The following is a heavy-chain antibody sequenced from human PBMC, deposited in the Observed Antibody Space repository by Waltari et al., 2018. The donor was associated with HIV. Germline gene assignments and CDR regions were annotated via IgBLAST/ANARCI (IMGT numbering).Heavy chain of an antibody. CDR2: TEPAYADT. V-gene: IGHV5-51*01. CDR1: GYSFTSYW. D-gene: IGHD4-17*01. CDR3: ARQAADYGDYFWYFDL. Sequence: EVQLVQSGAEVKKPGESLKISCKGSGYSFTSYWIGWVRQMPGKGLEWMGATEPAYADTKRSPSFQGQVTSSADKSISTAYLQWSSLKASDTAMYYCARQAADYGDYFWYFDLWGRGTLVTVSS. J-gene: IGHJ2*01.